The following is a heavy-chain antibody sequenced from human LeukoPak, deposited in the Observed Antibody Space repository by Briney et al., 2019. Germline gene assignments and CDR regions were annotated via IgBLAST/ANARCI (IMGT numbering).Heavy chain of an antibody. V-gene: IGHV1-8*03. Sequence: ASVKVSCKASGYTFTSYDINWVRQATGQGLEWMGWMNPNSGNTGYAQKFQGRVTITRNTSISTAYMELSSLRSEDTAVYYCARGASTGHHYYYYMDVWGKGTTATVSS. CDR1: GYTFTSYD. CDR2: MNPNSGNT. D-gene: IGHD3-10*01. CDR3: ARGASTGHHYYYYMDV. J-gene: IGHJ6*03.